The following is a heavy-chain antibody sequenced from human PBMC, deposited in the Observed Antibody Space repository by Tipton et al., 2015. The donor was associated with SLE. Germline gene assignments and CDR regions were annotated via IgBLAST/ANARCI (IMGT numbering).Heavy chain of an antibody. Sequence: SLRLSCAASGFTFSSYSMNWVRQAPGKGLEWVSSISSSSSYIYYADSVKGRFTISRDNAKNTLYLQMNSLRAEDTALYYCAGFYYDSSGYRYDAFDIWGQGTMVTVSA. CDR2: ISSSSSYI. CDR3: AGFYYDSSGYRYDAFDI. D-gene: IGHD3-22*01. CDR1: GFTFSSYS. V-gene: IGHV3-21*04. J-gene: IGHJ3*02.